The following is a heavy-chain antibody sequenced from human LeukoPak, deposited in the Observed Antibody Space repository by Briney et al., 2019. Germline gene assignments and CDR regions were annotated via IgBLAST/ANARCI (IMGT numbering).Heavy chain of an antibody. Sequence: KPSETLSLTCTVSGGSISSSSYYWGWIRQPPGKGLEWIGSIYYSGSTYYNPSLKSRVTISVDTSKNQFSLKLSSVTAADTAVYYCARLSPHCSGGGCYKLGIWFDPWGQGTLVTVSS. CDR3: ARLSPHCSGGGCYKLGIWFDP. CDR1: GGSISSSSYY. J-gene: IGHJ5*02. D-gene: IGHD2-15*01. CDR2: IYYSGST. V-gene: IGHV4-39*01.